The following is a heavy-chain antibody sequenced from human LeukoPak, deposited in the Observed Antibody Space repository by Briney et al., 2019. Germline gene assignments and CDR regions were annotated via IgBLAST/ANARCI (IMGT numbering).Heavy chain of an antibody. CDR1: GVTFSSSA. CDR3: AKVLGYVDPFDS. V-gene: IGHV3-23*01. J-gene: IGHJ5*01. CDR2: ISVSDGST. Sequence: GGSLRLSCAASGVTFSSSAMAWVRRAPGEGLQWVSSISVSDGSTHYADSVKGRFTISRDNSKNTLFLQMNFLGAEDTAEYFCAKVLGYVDPFDSWGQGTLVTVSS. D-gene: IGHD2-15*01.